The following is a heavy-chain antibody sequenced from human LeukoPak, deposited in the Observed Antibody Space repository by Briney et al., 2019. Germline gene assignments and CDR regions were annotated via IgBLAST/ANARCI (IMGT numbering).Heavy chain of an antibody. CDR3: ARVGPVEMATTGYFDP. J-gene: IGHJ4*02. V-gene: IGHV4-39*07. CDR2: IFYTGST. Sequence: PSETLSLTCIVSGGSITSTSHYWAWIRQSPGKGLEWIGSIFYTGSTYPNPSLESRITMSVDTSKNQFSLKLSSVTAPDTAVYFCARVGPVEMATTGYFDPWGQGTLVTVSS. D-gene: IGHD5-24*01. CDR1: GGSITSTSHY.